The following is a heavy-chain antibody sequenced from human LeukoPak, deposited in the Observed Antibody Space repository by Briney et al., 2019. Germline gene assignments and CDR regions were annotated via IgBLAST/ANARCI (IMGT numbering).Heavy chain of an antibody. D-gene: IGHD4-17*01. CDR3: ARDVVPRDYGDTLNAYDL. CDR2: IHHDGRT. CDR1: CGSLSGYY. V-gene: IGHV4-34*01. Sequence: PSETLSLTCAVSCGSLSGYYWSWIRQSPGKGLEWMGDIHHDGRTKYKSSFKSRITIFLVSSKNEVSLRLSPVAPADTALYFCARDVVPRDYGDTLNAYDLWGQGTMVTVS. J-gene: IGHJ3*01.